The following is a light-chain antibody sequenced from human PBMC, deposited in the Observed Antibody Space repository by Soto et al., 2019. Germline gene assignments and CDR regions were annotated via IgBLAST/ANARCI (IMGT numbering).Light chain of an antibody. CDR1: QNVSSNL. J-gene: IGKJ1*01. CDR3: QTYGNFWT. V-gene: IGKV3-20*01. CDR2: GAS. Sequence: TVLTQSPGTLSLSPGERATLSCRASQNVSSNLLGWYQQHPGQAPRLLIYGASSRATGIPDRFSGSASGTYFSLTIRRLEPDDLAVYYCQTYGNFWTFGQGTKVEIK.